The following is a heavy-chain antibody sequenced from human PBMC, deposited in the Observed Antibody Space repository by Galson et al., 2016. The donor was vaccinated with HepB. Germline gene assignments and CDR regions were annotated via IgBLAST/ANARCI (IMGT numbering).Heavy chain of an antibody. V-gene: IGHV1-2*02. CDR3: ARVRPGAAAWKPFDP. Sequence: SVKVSCKASGYTFSDYYLHWVRQAPGQGLEWMGWINPNSGNTNSAQKFQGRVTMTRDTSVSTAYMELYRLTSDDTAVYFCARVRPGAAAWKPFDPWSQGTLVTVSS. D-gene: IGHD6-13*01. CDR2: INPNSGNT. J-gene: IGHJ5*02. CDR1: GYTFSDYY.